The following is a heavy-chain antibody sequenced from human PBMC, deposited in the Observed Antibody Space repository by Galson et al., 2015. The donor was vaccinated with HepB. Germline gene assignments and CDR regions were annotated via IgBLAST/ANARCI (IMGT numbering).Heavy chain of an antibody. CDR1: GFTFRNYA. V-gene: IGHV3-21*01. Sequence: SLRLSCAGSGFTFRNYAMHWVRQAPGKGLEWVSYVSSLGSYTYYADSVKGRFTLYRDNAKNSLYLQMVTLTAEDTAVYYCARAWDYQGLDWFDPWGKGTLVSVSS. CDR3: ARAWDYQGLDWFDP. D-gene: IGHD4/OR15-4a*01. J-gene: IGHJ5*02. CDR2: VSSLGSYT.